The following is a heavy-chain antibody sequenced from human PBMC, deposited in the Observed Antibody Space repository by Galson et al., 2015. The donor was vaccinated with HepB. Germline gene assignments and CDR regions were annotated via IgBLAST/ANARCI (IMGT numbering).Heavy chain of an antibody. J-gene: IGHJ4*02. V-gene: IGHV4-61*01. CDR1: GGSVSSGTYY. D-gene: IGHD3-3*01. CDR3: ARAHLLAAIWSGFDR. Sequence: SETLSLTCTVSGGSVSSGTYYWNWIRQPPGKGLEWIGYIYYSGSTNYNPSLKSRVTISVDTSKNQFSLKLSSVTAADTAVYYCARAHLLAAIWSGFDRWGQGTLVTVSS. CDR2: IYYSGST.